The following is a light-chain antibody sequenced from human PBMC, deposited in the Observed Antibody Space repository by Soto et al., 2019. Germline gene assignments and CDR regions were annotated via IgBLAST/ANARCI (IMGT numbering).Light chain of an antibody. V-gene: IGKV4-1*01. CDR2: WAY. CDR3: QQYYATPVA. CDR1: QSVLYSSNNKNY. Sequence: DIVMTQSPDSLAVSLGERATINYKSSQSVLYSSNNKNYLAWFQQKPGQPPKLLIYWAYTRESGVPDRFSGGGSGTDFTLTISSLQAEDVAVYYCQQYYATPVAFGQGTKVEIK. J-gene: IGKJ1*01.